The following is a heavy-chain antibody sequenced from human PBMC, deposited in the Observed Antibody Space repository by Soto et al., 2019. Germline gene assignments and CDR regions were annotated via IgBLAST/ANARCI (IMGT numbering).Heavy chain of an antibody. Sequence: QVQLVESGGGVVQPGRSLRLSCAASGFTFSSYAMHWVRQAPGKGLEWVAVIAYDGSNKYYADSVKGRFTISRDNYKNTVYLQMNSLRAEDTAVCYCARRRYSYGQGLDYWGQGTLVTVSS. CDR3: ARRRYSYGQGLDY. CDR1: GFTFSSYA. D-gene: IGHD5-18*01. V-gene: IGHV3-30-3*01. J-gene: IGHJ4*02. CDR2: IAYDGSNK.